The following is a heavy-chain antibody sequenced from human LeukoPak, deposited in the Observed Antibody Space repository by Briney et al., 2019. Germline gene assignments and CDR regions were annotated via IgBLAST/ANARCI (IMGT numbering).Heavy chain of an antibody. CDR3: AKDPTDFDSSGQTYFDY. D-gene: IGHD3-22*01. J-gene: IGHJ4*02. CDR2: ISGSGGIT. CDR1: GFTFSSCA. V-gene: IGHV3-23*01. Sequence: GGSLRLSCAASGFTFSSCAMNWVRQAPGKGLEWVSGISGSGGITHYADSVRGRFTISRDNSKNTLYLQMNSLRAEDTAVYYCAKDPTDFDSSGQTYFDYWGQGSLVTVSS.